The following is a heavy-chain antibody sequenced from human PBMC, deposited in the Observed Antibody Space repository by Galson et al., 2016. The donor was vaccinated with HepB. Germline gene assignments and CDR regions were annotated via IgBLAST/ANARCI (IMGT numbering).Heavy chain of an antibody. CDR1: GGFISSGAYS. Sequence: TLSLTCAVSGGFISSGAYSWNWIRQPPGKGLEWIGYIYHSGDTYYNPCLKSRVAISVDKSKNQFSLKLNSLTAADTAVYYCASLSPAIAAATWGQGTLVTVSS. J-gene: IGHJ5*02. CDR2: IYHSGDT. CDR3: ASLSPAIAAAT. V-gene: IGHV4-30-2*01. D-gene: IGHD6-13*01.